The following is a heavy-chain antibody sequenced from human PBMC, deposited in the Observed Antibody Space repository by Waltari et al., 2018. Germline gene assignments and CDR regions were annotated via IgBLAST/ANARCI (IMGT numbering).Heavy chain of an antibody. CDR1: GFTFSSYG. D-gene: IGHD2-15*01. CDR3: AKGKSGSSQRYGMDV. Sequence: QVQLVESGGGVVQPGGSLRLSCAASGFTFSSYGMPWVRQAPGKGLEWVAFIRYDGSNKYYADSVKGRFTISRDNSKNTLYLQMNSLRTEDTAVYYCAKGKSGSSQRYGMDVWGQGTTVTVSS. V-gene: IGHV3-30*02. CDR2: IRYDGSNK. J-gene: IGHJ6*02.